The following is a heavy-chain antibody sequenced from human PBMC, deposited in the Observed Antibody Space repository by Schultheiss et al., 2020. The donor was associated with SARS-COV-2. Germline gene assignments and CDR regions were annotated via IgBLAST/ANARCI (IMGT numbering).Heavy chain of an antibody. V-gene: IGHV3-74*01. D-gene: IGHD5/OR15-5a*01. J-gene: IGHJ4*02. CDR2: SNEDGSVT. Sequence: GGSLRLSCAASGFTFSSYWMHWVRQAPGKGLVWVSRSNEDGSVTDYADSVRGRFTISRDNAKNTLYLQMNSLRVEDTAVYYCARGVGDYWGQGILVTVSS. CDR1: GFTFSSYW. CDR3: ARGVGDY.